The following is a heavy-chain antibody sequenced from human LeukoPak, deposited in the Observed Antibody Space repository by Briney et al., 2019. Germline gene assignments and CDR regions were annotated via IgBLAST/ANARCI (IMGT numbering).Heavy chain of an antibody. CDR1: GFTFSSYG. CDR2: IRYDGSNK. CDR3: AKCHAAIRVDYMDV. V-gene: IGHV3-30*02. D-gene: IGHD2-21*02. Sequence: GGSLRLSCAASGFTFSSYGMHWVRQAPGKGLEWVAFIRYDGSNKYYADSVKGRFTISRDNSKNTLYLQMNSLRAEDTAVYYCAKCHAAIRVDYMDVWGKGTTVTVSS. J-gene: IGHJ6*03.